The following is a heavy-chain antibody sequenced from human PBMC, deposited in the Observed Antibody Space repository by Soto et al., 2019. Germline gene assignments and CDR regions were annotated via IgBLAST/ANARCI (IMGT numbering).Heavy chain of an antibody. D-gene: IGHD3-22*01. CDR1: GGSISSGDYY. V-gene: IGHV4-30-4*01. J-gene: IGHJ4*02. Sequence: SETLSLTCTVSGGSISSGDYYWSWIRQPPGKGLEWIGYIYYSGSTYYNPSLKSRVTISVDTSKNQFSLKLSSVTAADTAVYYCARGVYYDSNQIDYWGQGTLVTVS. CDR3: ARGVYYDSNQIDY. CDR2: IYYSGST.